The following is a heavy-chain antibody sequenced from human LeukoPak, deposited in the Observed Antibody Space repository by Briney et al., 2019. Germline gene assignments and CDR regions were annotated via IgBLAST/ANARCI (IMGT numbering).Heavy chain of an antibody. J-gene: IGHJ4*02. Sequence: GDSVTLSCAASGFTLRSHAMHWLRPAPGKGVAGVADISAGATTTYYADSVKGHFTISRDNSKHTLYLQMNSLRVEDTAMYYCAKGPTVSTFGYWGRGTLVTVSS. CDR3: AKGPTVSTFGY. CDR1: GFTLRSHA. CDR2: ISAGATTT. V-gene: IGHV3-23*01. D-gene: IGHD5/OR15-5a*01.